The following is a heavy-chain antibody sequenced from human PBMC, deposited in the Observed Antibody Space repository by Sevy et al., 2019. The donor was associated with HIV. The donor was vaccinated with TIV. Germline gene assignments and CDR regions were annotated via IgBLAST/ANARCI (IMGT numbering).Heavy chain of an antibody. V-gene: IGHV3-74*01. CDR3: ARDSVVAATYYGMDV. Sequence: GGSLRLSCAASGFTFSSYSMHWVRQAPGKGLVWVSRINSDGSSTSYADSVKGRFTISRDNAKNTLYLQMNSLRVEDTAVYYCARDSVVAATYYGMDVWGQGTTVTVSS. CDR1: GFTFSSYS. J-gene: IGHJ6*02. CDR2: INSDGSST. D-gene: IGHD2-15*01.